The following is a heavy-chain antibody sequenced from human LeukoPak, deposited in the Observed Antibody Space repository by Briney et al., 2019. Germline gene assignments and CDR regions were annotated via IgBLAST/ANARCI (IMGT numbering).Heavy chain of an antibody. Sequence: SETLSLTCTVSGGSISSGNYYWSWIRQPPGKGLEWIGYIYYSGSTYYNPSLKSRVTISVDTSKNQFSLKLSSVTAADTAVYYCARGSVIGRWLQKLPFDYWGQGTLVTVSS. CDR1: GGSISSGNYY. CDR2: IYYSGST. J-gene: IGHJ4*02. V-gene: IGHV4-30-4*01. D-gene: IGHD5-12*01. CDR3: ARGSVIGRWLQKLPFDY.